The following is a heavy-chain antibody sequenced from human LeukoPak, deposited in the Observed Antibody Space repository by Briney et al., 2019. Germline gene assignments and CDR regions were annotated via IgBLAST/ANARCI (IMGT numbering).Heavy chain of an antibody. V-gene: IGHV1-46*01. CDR3: ARDSRPVAAAFDY. CDR2: INPSGGST. J-gene: IGHJ4*02. Sequence: ASVKVSCKASGYTFTSYYMHWVRQAPGQGLEWMRIINPSGGSTSYAQKFQGRVTMTRDMSTSTVYMELSSLRSEDTAVYYCARDSRPVAAAFDYWGQGTLVTVSS. D-gene: IGHD6-13*01. CDR1: GYTFTSYY.